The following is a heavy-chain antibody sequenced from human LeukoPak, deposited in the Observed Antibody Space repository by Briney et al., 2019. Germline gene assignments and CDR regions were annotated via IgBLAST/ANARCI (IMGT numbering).Heavy chain of an antibody. D-gene: IGHD3-10*02. CDR1: GGTFSSYA. Sequence: PLASVKVPXKASGGTFSSYAISWVRQAPGQGLEWMGGIFPIFGTANYAQKFHGRVTITTDESTSTAYMELSSLRSEDTAVYYCACRMVVMFGDAFDIWGQGTMVTVSS. V-gene: IGHV1-69*05. CDR3: ACRMVVMFGDAFDI. J-gene: IGHJ3*02. CDR2: IFPIFGTA.